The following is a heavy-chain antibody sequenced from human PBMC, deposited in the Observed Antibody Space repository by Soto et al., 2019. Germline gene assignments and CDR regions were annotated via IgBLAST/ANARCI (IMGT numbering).Heavy chain of an antibody. V-gene: IGHV3-30-3*01. D-gene: IGHD4-17*01. Sequence: QVQLVESGGGVVQPGRSLRLSCAASGFTFSSYAMHWVRQAPGKGLEWVAVISYDGSNKYYADSVKGRFTISRDNSKNTLYLQMNSLRAEDTAVYYCARDPGYGDYGYNWFDPWGQGTLVTVSS. J-gene: IGHJ5*02. CDR2: ISYDGSNK. CDR3: ARDPGYGDYGYNWFDP. CDR1: GFTFSSYA.